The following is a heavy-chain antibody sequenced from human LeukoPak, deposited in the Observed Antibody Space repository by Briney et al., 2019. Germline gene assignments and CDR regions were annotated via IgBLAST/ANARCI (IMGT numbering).Heavy chain of an antibody. V-gene: IGHV4-39*01. CDR1: GGSISSSSTY. Sequence: PSEALSLTCTVSGGSISSSSTYWGWIRQPPGKGLEWIGSIYYSKNTYYNPSLKSRVTISADTSKNQFSLTLGSVSATDTAVYYCVSPRGFSYGYFDYWGQGTLVTVSS. CDR2: IYYSKNT. D-gene: IGHD5-18*01. J-gene: IGHJ4*02. CDR3: VSPRGFSYGYFDY.